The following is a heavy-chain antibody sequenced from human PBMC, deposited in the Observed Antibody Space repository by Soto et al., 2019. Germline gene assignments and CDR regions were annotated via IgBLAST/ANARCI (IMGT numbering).Heavy chain of an antibody. V-gene: IGHV4-31*03. CDR1: GGSISTVGHY. Sequence: PSETLSLTCSVSGGSISTVGHYWTWIRQPPGKGLEWIGSIYHTGSTYYSKSLRSRLTMSVDTSKSQFSLRLSSVTAADTAVYYCARATVTLRSRNCDYWGQGSLVTVSS. CDR3: ARATVTLRSRNCDY. J-gene: IGHJ4*02. CDR2: IYHTGST. D-gene: IGHD1-1*01.